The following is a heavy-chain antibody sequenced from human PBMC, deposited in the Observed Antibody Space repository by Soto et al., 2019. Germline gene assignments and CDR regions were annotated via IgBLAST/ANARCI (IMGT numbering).Heavy chain of an antibody. CDR1: GFTFSSYA. CDR2: ISGSGGST. D-gene: IGHD2-2*01. V-gene: IGHV3-23*01. CDR3: AKVLRSCSSTSCYARNPTFDY. Sequence: GSLRLSGAGSGFTFSSYAMSCVRQAPGKGLEWVSAISGSGGSTYYADSVKGRFTISRDNSKNTLYLQMNSLRAEDTAVYYCAKVLRSCSSTSCYARNPTFDYWGQGTLVTVSS. J-gene: IGHJ4*02.